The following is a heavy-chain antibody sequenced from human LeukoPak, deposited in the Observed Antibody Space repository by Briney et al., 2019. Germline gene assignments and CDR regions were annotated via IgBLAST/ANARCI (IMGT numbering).Heavy chain of an antibody. CDR2: ISGSGGST. V-gene: IGHV3-23*01. CDR1: GFTFSSYA. D-gene: IGHD3-22*01. Sequence: GGSLRLSCXASGFTFSSYAMSWVRQAPGKGLEWVSAISGSGGSTYYADSVKGRFTISRDNSKNTLYLQMNSLRAEDTAVYYCAKGDYYYDSSGYIGRNWGQGTMVTVSS. J-gene: IGHJ3*01. CDR3: AKGDYYYDSSGYIGRN.